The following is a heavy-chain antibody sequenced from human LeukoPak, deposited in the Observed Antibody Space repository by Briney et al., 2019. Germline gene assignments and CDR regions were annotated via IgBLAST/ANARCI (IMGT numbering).Heavy chain of an antibody. CDR1: GFTFSSYS. CDR3: ATGCRITIFGVGPFDP. CDR2: ISSSSSYI. J-gene: IGHJ5*02. Sequence: GGSLRLSCAASGFTFSSYSMNWVRQAPGKGLEWVSSISSSSSYIYYADSVKGRSTNSRDHAKNSLYPQMNSLGADDAAVYYCATGCRITIFGVGPFDPWGQGTLVTVSS. D-gene: IGHD3-3*01. V-gene: IGHV3-21*01.